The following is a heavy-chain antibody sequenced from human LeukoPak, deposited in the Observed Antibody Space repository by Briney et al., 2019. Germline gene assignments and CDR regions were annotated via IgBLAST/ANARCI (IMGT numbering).Heavy chain of an antibody. J-gene: IGHJ4*02. CDR1: GFTFTTYS. CDR3: ARGGDFY. CDR2: ISPSSSTT. V-gene: IGHV3-48*01. Sequence: GGSLRLSCAASGFTFTTYSMNWVRQAPGKGLEWVSYISPSSSTTYYADSVKGRFTISRDNAKNSLYLQMNSLRADDTAVYYCARGGDFYWGQGTLVTVSS. D-gene: IGHD3-3*01.